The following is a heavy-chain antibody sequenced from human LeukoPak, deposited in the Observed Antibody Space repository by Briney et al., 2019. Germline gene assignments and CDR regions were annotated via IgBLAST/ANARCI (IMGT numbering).Heavy chain of an antibody. V-gene: IGHV3-30-3*01. CDR2: ISYDGSNK. CDR3: ARDYYGSGSYGYFDY. J-gene: IGHJ4*02. Sequence: GGSLRLSCAASGFTFSSYAMHWVCQAPGKGLEWVAVISYDGSNKYYADSVKGRFTISRDNSKNTVYLRMNSLRAEDTALYYCARDYYGSGSYGYFDYWGQGTLVTVSS. D-gene: IGHD3-10*01. CDR1: GFTFSSYA.